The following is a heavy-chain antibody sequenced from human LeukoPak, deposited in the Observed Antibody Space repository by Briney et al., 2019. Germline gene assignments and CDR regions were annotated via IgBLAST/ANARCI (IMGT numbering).Heavy chain of an antibody. D-gene: IGHD3-10*01. Sequence: ASVKVSCKASGYTFTGYYMHWVRQAPGQGLEWMGWINPNSGGTNYAQKVQGRVTMTRDTSISTAYMELSSLRSEDTAVYYCARERNGEQQDWGQGTLVTVSS. CDR1: GYTFTGYY. J-gene: IGHJ4*02. V-gene: IGHV1-2*02. CDR2: INPNSGGT. CDR3: ARERNGEQQD.